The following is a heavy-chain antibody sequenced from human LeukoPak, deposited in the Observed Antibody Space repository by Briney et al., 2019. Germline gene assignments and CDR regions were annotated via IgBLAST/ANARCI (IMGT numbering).Heavy chain of an antibody. J-gene: IGHJ4*02. CDR3: VKGRISEDGLDF. V-gene: IGHV3-23*01. CDR2: ISSSGNT. Sequence: GGSLRLSCAASGFTFSRSAMTWVRQTPGKGLDWVSSISSSGNTYYADSEKGRFTISRDNSKNMLYLQMNSLRAEDTAVYYCVKGRISEDGLDFWGQGTLVTVSS. CDR1: GFTFSRSA. D-gene: IGHD6-13*01.